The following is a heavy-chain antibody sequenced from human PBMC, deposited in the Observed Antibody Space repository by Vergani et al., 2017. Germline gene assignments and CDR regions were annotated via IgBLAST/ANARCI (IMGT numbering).Heavy chain of an antibody. CDR1: GGSISSYY. J-gene: IGHJ6*02. CDR2: IYYSGST. Sequence: QVQLQESGPGLVKPSETLSLTCTVSGGSISSYYWSWIRQPPGKGLEWIGYIYYSGSTNYHPSLKSRVTISVDTSKNQFSLKLSSVTAADTAVYYCARVYSGSYRPPGYYGMDVWGQGTTVTVSS. V-gene: IGHV4-59*01. CDR3: ARVYSGSYRPPGYYGMDV. D-gene: IGHD1-26*01.